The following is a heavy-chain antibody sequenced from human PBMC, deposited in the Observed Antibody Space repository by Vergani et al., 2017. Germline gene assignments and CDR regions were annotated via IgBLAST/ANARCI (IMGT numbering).Heavy chain of an antibody. CDR1: GGSISSGGYY. V-gene: IGHV4-31*03. J-gene: IGHJ5*02. Sequence: QVQLQESGPGLVKPSQTLSLTCTVSGGSISSGGYYWSWIRQHPGKGLEWIGYIYYSGSTYYNPSLKSRVTISVDTSKNQFSLKLSSVTAADTAGYYCARFIVVVPAAIGRYNWFDPWGQGTLVTVSS. CDR2: IYYSGST. CDR3: ARFIVVVPAAIGRYNWFDP. D-gene: IGHD2-2*02.